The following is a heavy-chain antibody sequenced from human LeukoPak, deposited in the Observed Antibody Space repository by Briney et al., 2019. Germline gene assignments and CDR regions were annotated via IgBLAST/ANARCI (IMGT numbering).Heavy chain of an antibody. CDR3: ARNSSYWASDI. J-gene: IGHJ3*02. CDR2: INPGGGTT. D-gene: IGHD3-22*01. CDR1: GYTFTSYN. Sequence: ASVKVSCKASGYTFTSYNMHWVRQAPGQGLEWVGIINPGGGTTSYTQKFQGRVTMTRDTSTSTVYMELSSLRSEDTAVYYCARNSSYWASDIWGQGTMVTVSS. V-gene: IGHV1-46*01.